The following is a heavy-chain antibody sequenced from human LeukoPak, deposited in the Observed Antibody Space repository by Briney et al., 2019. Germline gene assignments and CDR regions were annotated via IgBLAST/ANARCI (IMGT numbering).Heavy chain of an antibody. CDR1: GFTFSTYD. Sequence: GGSLRLSCAASGFTFSTYDMHWVRQATGKGLEWVSGINTAGDTYYPASVKDRFTISRENAKNSLYLQMNSLRAGDTAVYYCVRGLRGGFDPWGQGTLVTVSS. D-gene: IGHD4-17*01. V-gene: IGHV3-13*01. CDR3: VRGLRGGFDP. CDR2: INTAGDT. J-gene: IGHJ5*02.